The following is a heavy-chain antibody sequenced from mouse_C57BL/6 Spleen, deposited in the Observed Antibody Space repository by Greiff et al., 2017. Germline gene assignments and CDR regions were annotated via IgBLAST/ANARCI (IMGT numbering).Heavy chain of an antibody. D-gene: IGHD2-1*01. V-gene: IGHV3-6*01. J-gene: IGHJ2*01. CDR1: GYSITSGYY. CDR3: ARRGGNYVPFDY. Sequence: DVQLQESGPGLVKPSQSLSLTCSVTGYSITSGYYWNWIRQFPGNKLEWMGYISYDGSNNYNPSLKNRISITRDTSKNQFFLKLNSGTTEDTATYYCARRGGNYVPFDYWGQGTTLTVSS. CDR2: ISYDGSN.